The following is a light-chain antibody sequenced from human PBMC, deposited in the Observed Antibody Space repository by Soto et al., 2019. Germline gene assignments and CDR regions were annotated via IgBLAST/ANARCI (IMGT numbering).Light chain of an antibody. CDR1: QGISSY. Sequence: AIRMTQSPSSFSASTGDRVTITCRASQGISSYLAWYQQKPGKAPKLLIYAASTLQSGVPSRFICSGSGKDFTLTISCLQSEDFATYYCQQYYSYPRTFGQGTKVEIK. CDR3: QQYYSYPRT. CDR2: AAS. V-gene: IGKV1-8*01. J-gene: IGKJ1*01.